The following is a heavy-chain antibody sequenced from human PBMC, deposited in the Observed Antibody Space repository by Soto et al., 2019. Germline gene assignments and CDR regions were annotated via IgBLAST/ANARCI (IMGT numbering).Heavy chain of an antibody. V-gene: IGHV3-48*02. CDR2: ISSSSATI. J-gene: IGHJ4*02. D-gene: IGHD3-22*01. Sequence: EVQLVESGGGLVQPGGSLRLSCAASGFTFSSYSMNWVRQAPGKGLEWVSYISSSSATIYHADSVKGRFTISRDNAKNSLYLQMNSLRDEDTAVYYCARETKKGYYDTSGYVYWGQGTLVTVSS. CDR3: ARETKKGYYDTSGYVY. CDR1: GFTFSSYS.